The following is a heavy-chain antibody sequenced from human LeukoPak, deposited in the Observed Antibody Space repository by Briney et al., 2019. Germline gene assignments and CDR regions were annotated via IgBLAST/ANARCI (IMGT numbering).Heavy chain of an antibody. V-gene: IGHV4-34*01. J-gene: IGHJ4*02. Sequence: SETLSLTCAVYGGSFSGYYWSWIRQPPGKGLEWIGEINHSGSTNYNPSLKSRVTISVDTSKNQFSLKLSSVTAADTAVYYCARAVVVPAARSTFDYWAREPWSPSPQ. CDR2: INHSGST. CDR3: ARAVVVPAARSTFDY. D-gene: IGHD2-2*01. CDR1: GGSFSGYY.